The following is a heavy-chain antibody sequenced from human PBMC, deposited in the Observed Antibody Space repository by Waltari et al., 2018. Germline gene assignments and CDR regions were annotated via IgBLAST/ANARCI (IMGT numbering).Heavy chain of an antibody. CDR3: ARGGGGITAMVRGVTPYYYYMDV. CDR1: GYTFTSYA. D-gene: IGHD3-10*01. V-gene: IGHV1-3*03. Sequence: QVQLVQSGAEVKKPGASVKVSCKASGYTFTSYAMHWVRQAPGQRLEWMGWINAGNGNTKYSQEFQGRVTITRDTSASTAYMELSSLRSEDMAVYYCARGGGGITAMVRGVTPYYYYMDVWGKGTTVTVSS. J-gene: IGHJ6*03. CDR2: INAGNGNT.